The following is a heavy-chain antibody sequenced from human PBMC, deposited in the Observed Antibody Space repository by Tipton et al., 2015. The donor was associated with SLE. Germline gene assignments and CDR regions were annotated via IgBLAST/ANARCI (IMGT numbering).Heavy chain of an antibody. CDR1: GFTFSDYY. D-gene: IGHD3-22*01. CDR2: IKQDGSEK. CDR3: ARDLYDRD. V-gene: IGHV3-7*01. Sequence: SLRLSCAASGFTFSDYYMSWIRQAPGKGLEWVANIKQDGSEKYYVDSVKGRFTISRDNAKNSLYLQMNSLRAEDTAVYYCARDLYDRDWGQGTLVTVSS. J-gene: IGHJ4*02.